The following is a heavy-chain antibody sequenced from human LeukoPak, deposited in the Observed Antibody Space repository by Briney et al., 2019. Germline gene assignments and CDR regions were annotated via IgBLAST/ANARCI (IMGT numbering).Heavy chain of an antibody. D-gene: IGHD3-10*01. V-gene: IGHV4-39*01. CDR3: ARHAPLYYYGSGSLKY. CDR1: GGSISSSSYY. Sequence: SETLSLTCTVSGGSISSSSYYWGWIRQPPGKGLEWIGNIYYSGSTYYSSSLKSRVTISVDTSKNQFSLKLSSVTAADTAVYYCARHAPLYYYGSGSLKYWGQGTLVTVSS. J-gene: IGHJ4*02. CDR2: IYYSGST.